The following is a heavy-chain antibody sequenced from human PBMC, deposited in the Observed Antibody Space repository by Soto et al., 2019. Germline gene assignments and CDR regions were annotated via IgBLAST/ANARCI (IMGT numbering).Heavy chain of an antibody. V-gene: IGHV4-4*07. CDR1: GASISNFY. CDR3: AKGGTYYFGS. CDR2: LYTRGTT. D-gene: IGHD3-16*01. Sequence: PSETLSLTCSVSGASISNFYWSWIRQSAGKGLEWIGRLYTRGTTDYNPSLKSRVTMSIDPSKNRVSLSLTPVTAGDTAVYYCAKGGTYYFGSWGQGSVVTVSS. J-gene: IGHJ4*02.